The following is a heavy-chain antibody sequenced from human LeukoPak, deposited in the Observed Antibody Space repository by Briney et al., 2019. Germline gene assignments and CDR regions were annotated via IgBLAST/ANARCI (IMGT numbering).Heavy chain of an antibody. CDR1: GFTFSSYA. V-gene: IGHV3-23*01. Sequence: PGGSLRLSCAASGFTFSSYAMSWVRQAPGKGLEWVSAISGSGGSTYYADSVKGRFTISRDNSKNTLYLQMNSLRAEDTAVYYCAKDWEIDNGDDFFEGGSTFDIWGLGTVVTVSS. CDR3: AKDWEIDNGDDFFEGGSTFDI. CDR2: ISGSGGST. J-gene: IGHJ3*02. D-gene: IGHD4-17*01.